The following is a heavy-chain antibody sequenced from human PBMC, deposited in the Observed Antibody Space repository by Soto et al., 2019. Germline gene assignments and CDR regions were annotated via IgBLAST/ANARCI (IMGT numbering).Heavy chain of an antibody. CDR1: GYSITNGYY. D-gene: IGHD3-3*02. CDR3: ARVKLAGRGSFHD. J-gene: IGHJ4*02. CDR2: IYHSGNT. V-gene: IGHV4-38-2*01. Sequence: LSLTCAVSGYSITNGYYWGWIRQPPGKGLEWIGSIYHSGNTYYNPSLKSRVTLSIDTSKNQFSLKLRSVTAADTAMYYCARVKLAGRGSFHDWGQGTLVTVSS.